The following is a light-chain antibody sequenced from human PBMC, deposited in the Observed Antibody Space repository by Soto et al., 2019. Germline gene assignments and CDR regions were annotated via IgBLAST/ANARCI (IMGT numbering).Light chain of an antibody. V-gene: IGKV1-13*02. CDR3: QNFRSSAIS. CDR2: DAS. CDR1: QGIGSA. Sequence: AIPLTQSPSSLSASVGDRVSITCRASQGIGSALAWYQLKPGAAPTLLIYDASTLESGVTSRFRGSRSGADFTLTISSLQPEDFATYYCQNFRSSAISFGGGTKVEIK. J-gene: IGKJ4*01.